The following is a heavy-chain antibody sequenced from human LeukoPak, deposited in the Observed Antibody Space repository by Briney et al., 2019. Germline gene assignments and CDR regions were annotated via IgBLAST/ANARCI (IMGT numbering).Heavy chain of an antibody. CDR1: GGTFSSYA. Sequence: ASVKVSCKASGGTFSSYAISWVRQAPGQGLEWMGRIIPIFGTANYAQKFQGRDTITTDESTSTAYMELSSLRSEDTAVYYCARIRGGNSWHYYFDYWGQGTLVTVSS. V-gene: IGHV1-69*05. D-gene: IGHD4-23*01. J-gene: IGHJ4*02. CDR2: IIPIFGTA. CDR3: ARIRGGNSWHYYFDY.